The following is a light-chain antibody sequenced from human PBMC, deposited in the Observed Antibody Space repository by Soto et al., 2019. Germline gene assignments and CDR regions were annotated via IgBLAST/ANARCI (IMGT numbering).Light chain of an antibody. J-gene: IGLJ3*02. CDR2: EVS. Sequence: QSALTQPASVSGTPGQSITISCTGSISDIGGYNYVSWYQQFPGKAPKLIIFEVSDRPSGVSDRFSGSKSGSTASLTISRVEAGVEADYYCQVWDTSTDHWVFGGGTKLTVL. CDR1: ISDIGGYNY. V-gene: IGLV2-14*01. CDR3: QVWDTSTDHWV.